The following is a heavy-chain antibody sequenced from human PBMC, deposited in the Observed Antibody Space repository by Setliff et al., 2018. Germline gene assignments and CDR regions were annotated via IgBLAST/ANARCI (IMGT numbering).Heavy chain of an antibody. J-gene: IGHJ4*03. CDR1: GLTFSDYA. Sequence: GESLKLSCAASGLTFSDYAMSWIRQAPGKGLEWISSIVGNGVYTNYADSVKGRSTISRDNAKKSLSLQMNSLRAEDTAVYYCARDNNYYDRSGYYSGHDVWGQGILVTVSS. D-gene: IGHD3-22*01. CDR2: IVGNGVYT. V-gene: IGHV3-11*05. CDR3: ARDNNYYDRSGYYSGHDV.